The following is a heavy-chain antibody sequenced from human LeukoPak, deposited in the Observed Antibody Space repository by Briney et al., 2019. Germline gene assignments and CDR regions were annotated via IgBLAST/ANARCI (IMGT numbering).Heavy chain of an antibody. V-gene: IGHV3-72*01. CDR3: ARHAADYDVLTGSYSGDYFDY. D-gene: IGHD3-9*01. Sequence: GGSLRLSCAASGFIFSNHYMDWVRQAPGKGLEWVGRIRHKVHSYTTEYAAPVRGRFIISRDDSQNSLYLQMNSLKTDDTAVYYCARHAADYDVLTGSYSGDYFDYWGQGTLVTVSS. CDR2: IRHKVHSYTT. J-gene: IGHJ4*02. CDR1: GFIFSNHY.